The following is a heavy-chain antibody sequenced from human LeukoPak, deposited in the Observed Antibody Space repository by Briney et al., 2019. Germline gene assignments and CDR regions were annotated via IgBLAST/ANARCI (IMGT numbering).Heavy chain of an antibody. CDR2: IYYSGST. J-gene: IGHJ4*02. D-gene: IGHD6-19*01. V-gene: IGHV4-30-4*01. Sequence: PSETLSLTCTVSGGSISSYYWSWIRQPPGKGLEWIGYIYYSGSTYYNPSLKSRVTISVDTSKNQFSLKLSSVTAADTAVYYCARAGVEQWLVRIVDYWGQGTLVTVSS. CDR3: ARAGVEQWLVRIVDY. CDR1: GGSISSYY.